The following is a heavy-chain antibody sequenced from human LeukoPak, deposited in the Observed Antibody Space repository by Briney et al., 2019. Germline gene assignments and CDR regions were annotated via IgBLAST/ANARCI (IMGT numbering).Heavy chain of an antibody. J-gene: IGHJ4*02. D-gene: IGHD6-13*01. CDR3: ARAAYSSSPHY. V-gene: IGHV3-21*01. Sequence: GGSLRLSCAASGFTFSSYWMSWVRQTPGKGLEWVSSISSSSSYIYYADSVKGRFTISRDNAKNSLYLQMNSLRAEDTAVYYCARAAYSSSPHYWGQGTLVTVSS. CDR2: ISSSSSYI. CDR1: GFTFSSYW.